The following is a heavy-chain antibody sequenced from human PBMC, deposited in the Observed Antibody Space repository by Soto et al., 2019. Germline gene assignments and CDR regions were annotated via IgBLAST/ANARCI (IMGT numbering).Heavy chain of an antibody. CDR2: IIPIFGTA. D-gene: IGHD3-16*01. Sequence: QVQLGQSGAEVKKPGSSVKVSCKASGGTFSSYAISWVRQAPGQGLEWMGGIIPIFGTANYAQKFQGRVTITAEESTSPAYMEVSSPGTGDTGRYYCAGGGRSGDYWGPGTLGTVSS. CDR3: AGGGRSGDY. CDR1: GGTFSSYA. J-gene: IGHJ4*02. V-gene: IGHV1-69*01.